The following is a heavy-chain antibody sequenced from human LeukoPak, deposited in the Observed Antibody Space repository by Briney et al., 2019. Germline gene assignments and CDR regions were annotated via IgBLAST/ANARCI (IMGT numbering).Heavy chain of an antibody. J-gene: IGHJ6*02. CDR1: GFTFSSYS. CDR2: ISSSSSYI. CDR3: ARDAPWGYGDYYYGMDV. D-gene: IGHD4-17*01. V-gene: IGHV3-21*01. Sequence: GGSLRLSCAASGFTFSSYSMNWVRQAPGKGLGWVSSISSSSSYIYYADSVKGRFTISRDNAKNSLYLQMNSLRAEDTAVYYCARDAPWGYGDYYYGMDVWGQGTTVTVSS.